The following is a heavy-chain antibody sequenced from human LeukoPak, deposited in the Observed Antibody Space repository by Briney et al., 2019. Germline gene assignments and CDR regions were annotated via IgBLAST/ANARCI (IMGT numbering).Heavy chain of an antibody. CDR1: GFTFNSYW. Sequence: SGGSLRLSCAASGFTFNSYWMNWVRQAPGKGLEWVANIKEDGSEKYYVDSLKGRFTISRDNAKKLLYLQMNSLRVEDTAVYYCARDLQCGGDCHYDAFDIWGQGTMVTVSS. CDR2: IKEDGSEK. D-gene: IGHD2-21*02. J-gene: IGHJ3*02. V-gene: IGHV3-7*01. CDR3: ARDLQCGGDCHYDAFDI.